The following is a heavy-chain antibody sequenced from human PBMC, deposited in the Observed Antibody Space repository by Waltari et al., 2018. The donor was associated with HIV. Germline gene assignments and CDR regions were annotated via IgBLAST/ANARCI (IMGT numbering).Heavy chain of an antibody. D-gene: IGHD1-26*01. J-gene: IGHJ4*02. CDR3: ARVYGYSGSYPGAPDDY. Sequence: QVQLQESGPGLVKPSETLYLPCAVSGYSISSGSYWGWLRQPPGKGLEWIGSIYHSGSTYYNPSLKSRVTISVDTSKNQFSLKLSSVTAADTAVYYCARVYGYSGSYPGAPDDYWGQGTLVTVSS. V-gene: IGHV4-38-2*01. CDR1: GYSISSGSY. CDR2: IYHSGST.